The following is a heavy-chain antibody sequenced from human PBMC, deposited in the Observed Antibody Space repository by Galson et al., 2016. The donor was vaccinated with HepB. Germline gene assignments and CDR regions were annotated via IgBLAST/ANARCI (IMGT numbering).Heavy chain of an antibody. V-gene: IGHV2-5*02. J-gene: IGHJ4*02. CDR2: IFWDNEQ. CDR3: ARLQWRGHDNRATRYLSDY. CDR1: GFSLIANGVG. D-gene: IGHD4/OR15-4a*01. Sequence: PALVKPTQTLTLACSFSGFSLIANGVGVAWIRQSPGKALEWLALIFWDNEQLYSPSLKSRLTITKDISKKGVVLKLTNVAPVDSATYYCARLQWRGHDNRATRYLSDYWGLGTQVIVSS.